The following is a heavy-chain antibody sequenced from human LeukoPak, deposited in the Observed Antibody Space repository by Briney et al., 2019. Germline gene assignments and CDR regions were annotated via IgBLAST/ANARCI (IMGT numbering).Heavy chain of an antibody. V-gene: IGHV3-13*01. J-gene: IGHJ4*02. Sequence: PGGSLRLSCAASRFNFSNYDMHWVRQVSGNGLEWVSAINVFGDAFYIDSVKGRFTISRENAEKSVYLQMNDLTAGDTAVYYCTRANFYDSRGYHYYFDYWGQGIQVTVSS. CDR1: RFNFSNYD. CDR2: INVFGDA. D-gene: IGHD3-22*01. CDR3: TRANFYDSRGYHYYFDY.